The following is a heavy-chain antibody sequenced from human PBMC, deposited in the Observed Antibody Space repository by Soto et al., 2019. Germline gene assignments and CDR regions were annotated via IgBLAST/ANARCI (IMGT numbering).Heavy chain of an antibody. CDR2: IIPILGIA. CDR1: GGTFSSYT. J-gene: IGHJ3*02. Sequence: ASVKVSCKASGGTFSSYTISWVRQAPGQGLEWMGRIIPILGIANYAQKFQGRVTITADKSTSTAYMELSSLRSEDTAVYYCARDRGSSSWHKTGAFDIWGQGTMVTVSS. D-gene: IGHD6-13*01. CDR3: ARDRGSSSWHKTGAFDI. V-gene: IGHV1-69*04.